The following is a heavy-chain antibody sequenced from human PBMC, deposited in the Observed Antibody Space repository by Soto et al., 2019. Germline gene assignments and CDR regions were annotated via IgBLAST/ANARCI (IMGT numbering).Heavy chain of an antibody. D-gene: IGHD6-13*01. V-gene: IGHV6-1*01. Sequence: PSQTLSLTCAISGDSVSSTSAAWNWIRQSPSRGLEWLGRTYYRSEWNINYAVSVRGRITINPDTSKNQVSLQLNSVTPEDTAVYFCIRVPFRDAADGSFYWGQGTLVTVSS. J-gene: IGHJ4*02. CDR2: TYYRSEWNI. CDR3: IRVPFRDAADGSFY. CDR1: GDSVSSTSAA.